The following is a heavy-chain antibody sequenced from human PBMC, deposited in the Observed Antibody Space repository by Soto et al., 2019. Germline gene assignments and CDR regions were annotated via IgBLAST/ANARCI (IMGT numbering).Heavy chain of an antibody. CDR1: GYTFTSYD. CDR3: ARTGPPNYGSGSHLSWTSFYYYYYMEV. V-gene: IGHV1-8*01. Sequence: ASVKVSCKASGYTFTSYDINWVRQATGQGLEWMGWMNPNSGNTGYAQKFQGRVTMTRNTSISTAYMELSSLRSEDTAVYYCARTGPPNYGSGSHLSWTSFYYYYYMEVWGKGTTVNVSS. D-gene: IGHD3-10*01. J-gene: IGHJ6*03. CDR2: MNPNSGNT.